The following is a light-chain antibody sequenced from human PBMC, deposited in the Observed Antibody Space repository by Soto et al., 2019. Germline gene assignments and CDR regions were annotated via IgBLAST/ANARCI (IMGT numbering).Light chain of an antibody. CDR1: SSDVGGDNY. CDR2: EVT. V-gene: IGLV2-8*01. J-gene: IGLJ3*02. Sequence: QSALTQPPSASGSPGQSVTISCTGTSSDVGGDNYVCWYQQHPGKAPKLIIHEVTKRPSGVPDRCSGSKSGNTASLTVSGLQADDEADYYCSSTRMFGGGTKLTVL. CDR3: SSTRM.